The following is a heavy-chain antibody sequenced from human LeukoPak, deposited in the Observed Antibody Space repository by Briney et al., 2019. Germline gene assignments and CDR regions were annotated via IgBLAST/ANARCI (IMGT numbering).Heavy chain of an antibody. J-gene: IGHJ4*02. D-gene: IGHD3-16*01. CDR3: TRLGGGCGELDN. V-gene: IGHV3-73*01. Sequence: GGSLKLSCAASGFTFSGSAMHWVRQASGKGLEWVGHIRSKANSYATAYAASVRGRFTISRDDSKNTAYLQMSSLKTEDTAVYYCTRLGGGCGELDNWGQGTLVTVSS. CDR1: GFTFSGSA. CDR2: IRSKANSYAT.